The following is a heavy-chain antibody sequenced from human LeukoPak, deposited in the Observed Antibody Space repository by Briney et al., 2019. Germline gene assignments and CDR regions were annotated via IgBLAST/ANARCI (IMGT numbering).Heavy chain of an antibody. V-gene: IGHV3-7*02. CDR3: AKSSGYYSFDY. D-gene: IGHD3-22*01. Sequence: GGSLRLSCAASGFTFSSYWMSWVRQAPGKGLEWVANIKQDGSEKYYVDSVKGRFTISRDNAKNSLYLQMNSLRDGDTAVYYCAKSSGYYSFDYWGQGTLVTVSS. CDR1: GFTFSSYW. J-gene: IGHJ4*02. CDR2: IKQDGSEK.